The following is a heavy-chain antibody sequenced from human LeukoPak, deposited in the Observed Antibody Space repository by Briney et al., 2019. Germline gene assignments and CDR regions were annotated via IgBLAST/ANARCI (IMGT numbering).Heavy chain of an antibody. V-gene: IGHV1-2*02. CDR1: GYTFTGYY. CDR3: ARDEIWFGEPRHYFDY. J-gene: IGHJ4*02. D-gene: IGHD3-10*01. CDR2: INPNSGGT. Sequence: ASVKVSCKASGYTFTGYYMHWVRQAPGQGLDWMGWINPNSGGTNYAQKFQGRVTMTRDRSIRTTYMELTSLRSDDTAVYYCARDEIWFGEPRHYFDYWGQGTLVTVSS.